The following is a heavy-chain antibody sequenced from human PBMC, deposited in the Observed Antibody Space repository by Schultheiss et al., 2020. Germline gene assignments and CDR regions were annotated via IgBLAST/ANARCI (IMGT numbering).Heavy chain of an antibody. V-gene: IGHV3-64D*06. D-gene: IGHD6-13*01. CDR1: GFTFSSYA. J-gene: IGHJ3*02. CDR2: ISSNGGST. CDR3: VKVSSSSWYGALGAFDI. Sequence: GGSLRLSCSASGFTFSSYAMHWVRQAPGKGLEYVSAISSNGGSTYYADSVKGRFTISRDNSKNTLYLQMSSLRAEDTAVYYCVKVSSSSWYGALGAFDIWGQGTMVTVSS.